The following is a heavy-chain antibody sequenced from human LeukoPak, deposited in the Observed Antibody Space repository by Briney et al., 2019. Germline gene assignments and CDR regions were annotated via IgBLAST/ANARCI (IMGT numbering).Heavy chain of an antibody. CDR2: IYYSGST. CDR1: GYSISSGYY. D-gene: IGHD3-3*01. V-gene: IGHV4-38-2*02. Sequence: SETLSLTCTVSGYSISSGYYWGWIRQPPGKGLEWIGYIYYSGSTNYNPSLKSRVTISVDTSKNQFSLKLSSVTAADTAIYYCARELYYDSDYWGQGTLVTVSS. J-gene: IGHJ4*02. CDR3: ARELYYDSDY.